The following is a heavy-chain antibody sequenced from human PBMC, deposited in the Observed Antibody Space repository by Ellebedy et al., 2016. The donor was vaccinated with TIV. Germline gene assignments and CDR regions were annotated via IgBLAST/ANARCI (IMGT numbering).Heavy chain of an antibody. Sequence: PGGSLRLSCAASGFTFRNYWMTWVRQAPGKGLEWVANIKDDGRDKYYVDSVKGRFTISRDSAKNSLYLQMNSLRAEDTAIYYCARDPGRGFDIWGQGTMVTVSS. CDR3: ARDPGRGFDI. V-gene: IGHV3-7*01. CDR2: IKDDGRDK. CDR1: GFTFRNYW. D-gene: IGHD3-10*01. J-gene: IGHJ3*02.